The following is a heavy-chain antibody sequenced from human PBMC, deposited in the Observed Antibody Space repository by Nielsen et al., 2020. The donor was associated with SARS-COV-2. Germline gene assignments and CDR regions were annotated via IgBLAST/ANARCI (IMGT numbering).Heavy chain of an antibody. V-gene: IGHV4-59*01. CDR1: GDSFSMYD. CDR3: ATDSSAGFFDY. J-gene: IGHJ4*02. D-gene: IGHD6-19*01. Sequence: SETLSLTCTVSGDSFSMYDWSWIRQPPGKGLEWIGYIYNSGITNYNPSLKSRVTISLDTSRNQFSLNLTSVTAADTAVYYCATDSSAGFFDYWGQGTLVTVSS. CDR2: IYNSGIT.